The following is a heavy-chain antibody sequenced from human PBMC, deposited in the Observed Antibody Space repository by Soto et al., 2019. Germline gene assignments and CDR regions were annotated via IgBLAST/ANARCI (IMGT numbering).Heavy chain of an antibody. CDR3: ARSNYYGAGSYLDY. CDR2: IYSGGST. D-gene: IGHD3-10*01. CDR1: GFTVSSNY. J-gene: IGHJ4*02. Sequence: GGSLRLSCAASGFTVSSNYMSWVRQAPGKGLEWVSVIYSGGSTYYADSVKGRLTISRDNSKNTLYLQMNSLRAEDTAVYYCARSNYYGAGSYLDYWGQGTLVTVSS. V-gene: IGHV3-53*01.